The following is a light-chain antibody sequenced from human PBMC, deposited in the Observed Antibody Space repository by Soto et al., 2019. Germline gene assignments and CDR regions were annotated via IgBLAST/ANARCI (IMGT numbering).Light chain of an antibody. CDR1: QSVSSY. CDR3: QQSHNWYT. J-gene: IGKJ2*01. Sequence: EIVLTQSPGTLSLSPGERATLSCRASQSVSSYLAWYQQKPGQAPRLLIYGASTRATGIPARFSGSGSGTEFTLTIDSLQSEDFAVYYCQQSHNWYTFGQGTKVDI. V-gene: IGKV3-15*01. CDR2: GAS.